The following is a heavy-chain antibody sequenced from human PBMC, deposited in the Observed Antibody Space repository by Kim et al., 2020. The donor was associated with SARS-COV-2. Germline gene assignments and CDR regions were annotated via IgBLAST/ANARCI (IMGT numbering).Heavy chain of an antibody. CDR1: GFSFGDYA. D-gene: IGHD3-22*01. V-gene: IGHV3-49*04. J-gene: IGHJ4*02. CDR2: IRSKAYGGTT. Sequence: GGSLRLSCTASGFSFGDYAMSWVRQAPGKGLEWVGFIRSKAYGGTTEYAASVKGRFTISREDSKSIAYLQMNSLKTEDTAVYYCTREPMISPPGYFDYWGQGTLVTVSS. CDR3: TREPMISPPGYFDY.